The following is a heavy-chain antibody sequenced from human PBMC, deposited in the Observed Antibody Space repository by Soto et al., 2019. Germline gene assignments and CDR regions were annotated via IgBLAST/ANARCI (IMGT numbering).Heavy chain of an antibody. J-gene: IGHJ6*02. CDR3: ARNHGSPGSHFGLDV. CDR1: RHSFTSYW. CDR2: IYRGDSET. D-gene: IGHD3-10*01. Sequence: XEALKVSCEASRHSFTSYWINEVLQMPGKGLEWLRIIYRGDSETRCSSSFQGQVSISSYKTIDSACPQWRSLTASDTAVYYCARNHGSPGSHFGLDVWGQGTTFTVSS. V-gene: IGHV5-51*01.